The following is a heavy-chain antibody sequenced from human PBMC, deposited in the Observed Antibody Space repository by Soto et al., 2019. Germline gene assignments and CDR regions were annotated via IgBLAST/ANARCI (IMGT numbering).Heavy chain of an antibody. CDR2: IYYSGST. CDR3: ARYSGTYYVY. CDR1: GGSLSNYY. V-gene: IGHV4-59*01. J-gene: IGHJ4*02. D-gene: IGHD1-26*01. Sequence: SETLSLTCTVSGGSLSNYYWSWIRQPPGKGLEWTGFIYYSGSTSYNPSLKSRVTMSVDTSKNQFSLNLNSVTAADTAVYYCARYSGTYYVYWGQGTLVTVS.